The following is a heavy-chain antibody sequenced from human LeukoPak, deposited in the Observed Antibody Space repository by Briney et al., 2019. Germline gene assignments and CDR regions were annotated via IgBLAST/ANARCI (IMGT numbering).Heavy chain of an antibody. CDR1: GFTVSSIY. CDR2: ISGSGGST. J-gene: IGHJ4*02. CDR3: ATLYSSSDY. Sequence: GGSLRLSCAASGFTVSSIYMSWVRQAPGKGLEWVSAISGSGGSTYYADSVKGRFTISRDNSKNTPYLQMNSLRAEDTAVYYCATLYSSSDYWGQGTLVTVSS. D-gene: IGHD6-6*01. V-gene: IGHV3-23*01.